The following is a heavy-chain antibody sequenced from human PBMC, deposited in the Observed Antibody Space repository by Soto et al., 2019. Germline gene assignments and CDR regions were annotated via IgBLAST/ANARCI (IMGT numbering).Heavy chain of an antibody. D-gene: IGHD2-8*02. CDR3: AKATATGGGAFDF. J-gene: IGHJ3*01. CDR2: ILVDGRT. CDR1: GFPCGSYA. V-gene: IGHV3-23*01. Sequence: GGSLRLSCAASGFPCGSYAMTWVRQAPGKGLEWVSTILVDGRTFYVDSVKGRFTISRDNSRNTVYLQMNSLTAGDTALYYCAKATATGGGAFDFCGQGTMVTVSS.